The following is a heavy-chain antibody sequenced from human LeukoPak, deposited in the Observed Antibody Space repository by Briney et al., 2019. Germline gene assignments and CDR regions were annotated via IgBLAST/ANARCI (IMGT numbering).Heavy chain of an antibody. J-gene: IGHJ4*02. CDR1: GGSFSDYS. Sequence: SETLSLTSAVPGGSFSDYSWSTIRQPPGEGLGWISEISHSGSTNYNPSLKSRVTISVDTSKSKFSLKLSSVTAADTAVYFCARGPRGLGMAGTFDYWGQGTLVTVSS. CDR3: ARGPRGLGMAGTFDY. D-gene: IGHD6-19*01. V-gene: IGHV4-34*01. CDR2: ISHSGST.